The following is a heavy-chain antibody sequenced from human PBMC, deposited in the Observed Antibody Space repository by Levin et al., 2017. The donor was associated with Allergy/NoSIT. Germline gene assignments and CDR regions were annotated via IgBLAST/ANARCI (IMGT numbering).Heavy chain of an antibody. D-gene: IGHD3-22*01. CDR3: ARAYWGDSSGYYYVLNGWFDP. V-gene: IGHV4-61*01. CDR2: IYYSGST. CDR1: GGSVSSGSYY. J-gene: IGHJ5*02. Sequence: GSLRPSCTVSGGSVSSGSYYWSWIRQPPGKGLEWIGYIYYSGSTNYNPSLKSRVTISVDTSKIQFSLKLSSVTAADTAVYYCARAYWGDSSGYYYVLNGWFDPWGQGTLVTVSS.